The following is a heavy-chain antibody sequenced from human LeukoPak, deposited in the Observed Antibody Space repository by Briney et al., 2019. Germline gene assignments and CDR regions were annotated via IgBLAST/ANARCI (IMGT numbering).Heavy chain of an antibody. CDR3: ARPGSTERSWIDAFDI. D-gene: IGHD5/OR15-5a*01. CDR1: GYTFTGYY. V-gene: IGHV1-2*02. CDR2: INPNSGGT. J-gene: IGHJ3*02. Sequence: ASVKVSFKASGYTFTGYYMHWVRQAPGQGLEWMGWINPNSGGTNYAQKFQGRVTMARDTSISTAYMELSRLRSDDTAVYYCARPGSTERSWIDAFDIWGQGTMVTVSS.